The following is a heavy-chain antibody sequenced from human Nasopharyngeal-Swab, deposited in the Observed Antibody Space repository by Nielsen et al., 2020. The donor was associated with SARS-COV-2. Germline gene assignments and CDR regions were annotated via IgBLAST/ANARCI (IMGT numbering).Heavy chain of an antibody. CDR2: MYYSGST. V-gene: IGHV4-39*01. CDR3: ARRVAVADSFDY. D-gene: IGHD6-19*01. CDR1: GGSISRSSYY. Sequence: SETLSLTCTVSGGSISRSSYYWGWIRQPPGKGPEWIGSMYYSGSTYYNPSLKSRVTISVDTSKNQFSLKRSSVTAADTAVYYCARRVAVADSFDYWGQETLVTVSS. J-gene: IGHJ4*02.